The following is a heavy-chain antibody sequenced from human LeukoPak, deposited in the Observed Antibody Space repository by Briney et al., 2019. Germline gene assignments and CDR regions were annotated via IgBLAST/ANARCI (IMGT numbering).Heavy chain of an antibody. D-gene: IGHD6-13*01. CDR3: ARSRGSSVDY. CDR1: GGSISSYY. Sequence: PSETLSLTCTVSGGSISSYYWSWIRQPPGKGLEWIGYIHYSGSTNYNPSLKSRVTISVDTSKNQFSLKLSSVTAADTAVYYCARSRGSSVDYWGQGTLVTVSS. J-gene: IGHJ4*02. CDR2: IHYSGST. V-gene: IGHV4-59*01.